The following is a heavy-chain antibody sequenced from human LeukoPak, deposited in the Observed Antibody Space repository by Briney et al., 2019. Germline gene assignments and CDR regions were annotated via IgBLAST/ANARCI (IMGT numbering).Heavy chain of an antibody. CDR3: AKDPTHSTGWFTWFDP. CDR2: ISGSGGST. Sequence: QPGGSLRLSCAASGFTFSRNAMSWVRQAPGKGLEWVSAISGSGGSTYYADSVKGRFTISRDNSKNTLSLQMNSLRAEDTAVYYCAKDPTHSTGWFTWFDPWGQGTLVTVSS. J-gene: IGHJ5*02. D-gene: IGHD6-19*01. CDR1: GFTFSRNA. V-gene: IGHV3-23*01.